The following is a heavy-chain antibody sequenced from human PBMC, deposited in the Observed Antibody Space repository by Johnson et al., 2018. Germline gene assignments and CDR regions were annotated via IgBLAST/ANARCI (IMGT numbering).Heavy chain of an antibody. Sequence: VQLQESGGGLVQPGGSLSLSCAASGFTFSSYWMHWVRLAPGQGLVWVSRLNSDGSSTSYEDYVKGRFTIPRDNAKNTLYLQMNSQRAEDPAVFYCARHRAGGKGGLDAFDIWGQGTMVTVSS. CDR1: GFTFSSYW. CDR2: LNSDGSST. D-gene: IGHD4-23*01. J-gene: IGHJ3*02. V-gene: IGHV3-74*01. CDR3: ARHRAGGKGGLDAFDI.